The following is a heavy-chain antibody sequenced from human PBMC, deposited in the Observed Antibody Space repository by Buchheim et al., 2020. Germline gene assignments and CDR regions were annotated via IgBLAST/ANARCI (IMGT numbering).Heavy chain of an antibody. CDR2: INHSGST. CDR3: AGSGSKRKYYFDY. Sequence: QVQLQQWGAGLLKPSETLSLTCAVYGGSFSGYSWSWIRQPPGKGLEWIGEINHSGSTNYNPSLKSRVTISVDTSKNQFSLKLSSVTAADTAVYYCAGSGSKRKYYFDYWGQGTL. D-gene: IGHD1-26*01. CDR1: GGSFSGYS. J-gene: IGHJ4*02. V-gene: IGHV4-34*01.